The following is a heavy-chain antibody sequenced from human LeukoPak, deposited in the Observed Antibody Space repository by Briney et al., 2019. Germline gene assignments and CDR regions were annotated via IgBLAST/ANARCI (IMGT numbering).Heavy chain of an antibody. Sequence: SETLSLTCTVSGGSISSYYWSWIRQPPGKGLEWIGYIHYSGSTNYNPSLKSRVTISVDTSKNQFSLKLSSVTAADTAVYYCARVLSRGYGDYLNDAFDIWGQGTMVTVSS. CDR2: IHYSGST. J-gene: IGHJ3*02. D-gene: IGHD4-17*01. CDR1: GGSISSYY. CDR3: ARVLSRGYGDYLNDAFDI. V-gene: IGHV4-59*01.